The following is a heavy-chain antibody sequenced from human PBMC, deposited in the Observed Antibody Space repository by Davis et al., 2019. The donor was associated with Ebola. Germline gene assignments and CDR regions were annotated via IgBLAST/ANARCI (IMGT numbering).Heavy chain of an antibody. J-gene: IGHJ4*02. CDR1: GFTFSSFG. CDR3: AKGFVRGTIDY. Sequence: GGSLRLSCAASGFTFSSFGMHWVRQAPGKGLEWVAVIWYDGNNKYYAVSVKGRFTISRDNSKNTLYLQMNSLRAEDTAVYYCAKGFVRGTIDYWGQGTLVTVSS. D-gene: IGHD3-10*01. V-gene: IGHV3-33*06. CDR2: IWYDGNNK.